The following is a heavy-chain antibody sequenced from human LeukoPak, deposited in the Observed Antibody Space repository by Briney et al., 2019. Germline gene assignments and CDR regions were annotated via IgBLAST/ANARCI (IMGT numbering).Heavy chain of an antibody. J-gene: IGHJ4*02. Sequence: QSGGSLRLSCAASGFTFSRYAMHWVRQAPGKGLEWVAVISFDKSKQSYADSVKGRFTISRDNSKNTLYLQMNSLRAEDTAVYYCARVIVAPWIDFWGQGTLVTVSS. CDR1: GFTFSRYA. V-gene: IGHV3-30*04. CDR2: ISFDKSKQ. D-gene: IGHD2-15*01. CDR3: ARVIVAPWIDF.